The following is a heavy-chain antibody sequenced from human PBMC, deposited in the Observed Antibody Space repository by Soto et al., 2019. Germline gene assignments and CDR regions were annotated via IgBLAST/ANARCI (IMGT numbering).Heavy chain of an antibody. J-gene: IGHJ4*02. CDR1: GFTFSSYA. V-gene: IGHV3-23*01. D-gene: IGHD6-19*01. CDR3: AKGARSSGWY. CDR2: ISGSGGTT. Sequence: GGSLRLSCAASGFTFSSYAMSWVRQAPGKGLERVSAISGSGGTTYCADSVKGRFTISRDNSKNTLYLQMNSLRAEDTAVYYCAKGARSSGWYWGQGTLVTVSS.